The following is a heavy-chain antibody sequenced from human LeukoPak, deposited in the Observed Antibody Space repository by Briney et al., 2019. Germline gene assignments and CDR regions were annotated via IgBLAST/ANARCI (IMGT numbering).Heavy chain of an antibody. CDR1: GFTFSGYA. CDR2: INGDGSST. V-gene: IGHV3-74*01. J-gene: IGHJ4*02. Sequence: GGSLRLSCAASGFTFSGYAMSWVRQAPGKGLVWVSRINGDGSSTSYVDSVKGRFTISRDSAKNTLFLQMNSLRAEDTAIYYCARGGGPLADWGQGTLVTVSS. CDR3: ARGGGPLAD.